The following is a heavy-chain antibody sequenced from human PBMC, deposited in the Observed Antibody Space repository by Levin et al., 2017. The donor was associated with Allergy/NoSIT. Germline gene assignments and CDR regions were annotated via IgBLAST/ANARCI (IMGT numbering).Heavy chain of an antibody. V-gene: IGHV1-46*04. CDR1: GYSFTDYY. Sequence: GGSLRLSCKASGYSFTDYYLHWVRQAPGQGLEWLGIINPTGGDARYAQTLQGRVTMTRDTSTSTVYMELRSLRYEETAVYYCARGNYDYVGGSYRPHFDYWGQGTLVTVSS. J-gene: IGHJ4*02. CDR3: ARGNYDYVGGSYRPHFDY. CDR2: INPTGGDA. D-gene: IGHD3-16*02.